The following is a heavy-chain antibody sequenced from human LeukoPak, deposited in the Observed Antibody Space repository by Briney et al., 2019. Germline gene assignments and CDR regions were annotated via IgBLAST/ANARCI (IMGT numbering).Heavy chain of an antibody. CDR1: GFTFSGYE. Sequence: GGSLRLSCAASGFTFSGYEIHWVRQAPGKGLEWVSKISGSGGGIYDAASVKGRFTISRDNANNSLYLQMDSLRHEDTGVYYCARRLPFFGMDVWGQGTTVTVSS. J-gene: IGHJ6*02. D-gene: IGHD2/OR15-2a*01. CDR3: ARRLPFFGMDV. V-gene: IGHV3-48*03. CDR2: ISGSGGGI.